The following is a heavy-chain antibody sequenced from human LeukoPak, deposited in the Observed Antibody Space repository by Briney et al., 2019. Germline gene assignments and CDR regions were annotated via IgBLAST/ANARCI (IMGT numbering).Heavy chain of an antibody. V-gene: IGHV7-4-1*02. Sequence: APVKVSCKASGYTFTSYDINWVRQAPGQGLEWMGWINTNTRNPTYAQGFTGRFVFSLDTSVSTAYLQISSLKAEDTAVYYCARALPHFDYWGQGTLVTVSS. CDR3: ARALPHFDY. D-gene: IGHD1-26*01. CDR1: GYTFTSYD. J-gene: IGHJ4*02. CDR2: INTNTRNP.